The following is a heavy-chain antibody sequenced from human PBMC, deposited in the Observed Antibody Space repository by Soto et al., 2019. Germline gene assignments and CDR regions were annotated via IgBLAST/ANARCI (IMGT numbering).Heavy chain of an antibody. CDR3: ARHDYSNEHWFDT. J-gene: IGHJ5*02. CDR1: GFTFSDYY. Sequence: GGSLRLSCTASGFTFSDYYISWIRQAPGKGLEWISYISSASDYSTYADSVKGRFTISRDDAKNSLYLQLNNVRPDDTALYFCARHDYSNEHWFDTWGLGTAVTVSS. CDR2: ISSASDYS. V-gene: IGHV3-11*06. D-gene: IGHD4-4*01.